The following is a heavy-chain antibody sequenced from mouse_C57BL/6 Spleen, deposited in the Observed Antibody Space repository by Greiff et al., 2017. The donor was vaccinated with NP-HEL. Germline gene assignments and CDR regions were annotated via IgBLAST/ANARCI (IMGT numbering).Heavy chain of an antibody. J-gene: IGHJ4*01. Sequence: QVQLQQSGAELVKPGASVKISCKASGYAFSSYWMNWVKQRPGKGLEWIGQIYPGDGDTNSNGKFKGKATLTADKSSSTAYMQLSSLTSEDSAVYFCARGGSGYVRAMDYWGQGTSVTVSS. CDR1: GYAFSSYW. V-gene: IGHV1-80*01. CDR3: ARGGSGYVRAMDY. CDR2: IYPGDGDT. D-gene: IGHD1-1*01.